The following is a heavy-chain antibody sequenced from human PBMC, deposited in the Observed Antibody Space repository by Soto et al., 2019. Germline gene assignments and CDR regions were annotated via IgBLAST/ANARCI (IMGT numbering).Heavy chain of an antibody. CDR2: IIPIFGTA. V-gene: IGHV1-69*12. D-gene: IGHD6-19*01. J-gene: IGHJ4*02. CDR1: GGTFSSYA. CDR3: ARKALAVAGGYYFDY. Sequence: QVQLVQSGAEVKKPGSSVKVSCKASGGTFSSYAISWVRQAPGQGLEWMGGIIPIFGTANYAQKFQGRVTIXXDXPXXTAYMELSSLRSEDTAVYYCARKALAVAGGYYFDYWGQGTLVTVSS.